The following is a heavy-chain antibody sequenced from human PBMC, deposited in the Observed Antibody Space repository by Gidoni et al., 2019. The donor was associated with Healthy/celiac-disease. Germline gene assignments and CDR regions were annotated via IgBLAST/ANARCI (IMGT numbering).Heavy chain of an antibody. V-gene: IGHV1-3*01. Sequence: QVQLVQSGAEVKKPGAAVKVSCKASGYTFTSYAMHWVRQATGQRLEWMGWINAGNGNTNYSQTFQGRVTITRDTSASTAYMELSSLRSEDTAVYYCAREYYYDSSGYYNYWYFDLWGRGTLVTVSS. J-gene: IGHJ2*01. CDR2: INAGNGNT. CDR3: AREYYYDSSGYYNYWYFDL. CDR1: GYTFTSYA. D-gene: IGHD3-22*01.